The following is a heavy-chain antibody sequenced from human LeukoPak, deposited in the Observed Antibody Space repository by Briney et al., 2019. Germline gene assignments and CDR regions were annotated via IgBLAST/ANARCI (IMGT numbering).Heavy chain of an antibody. V-gene: IGHV3-21*01. CDR3: ARPPPVAGDPTQNWFDP. J-gene: IGHJ5*02. Sequence: KPGGSLRLSCAASGFTFSSYSMNWVRQAPGKGLEWVSSISSSSSYIYYADSVKGRFTISRDNAKNSLYLQMNSLRAEDTAVYYCARPPPVAGDPTQNWFDPWGQGTLVTVSS. CDR2: ISSSSSYI. D-gene: IGHD6-19*01. CDR1: GFTFSSYS.